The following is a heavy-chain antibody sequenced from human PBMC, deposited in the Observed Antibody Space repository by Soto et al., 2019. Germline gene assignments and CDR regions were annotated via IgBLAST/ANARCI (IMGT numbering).Heavy chain of an antibody. Sequence: QVQLVESGGGVVQPGRSLRLSCAASGFTFSSYAMHWVRQAPGKGLEWVAVISYDGSNKYYADSVKGRFTIPRDNSKNTLSLQMHSPRAEDTAVYYCAGRVGPLTYDFAHWGQGTLVTVSS. CDR2: ISYDGSNK. CDR3: AGRVGPLTYDFAH. D-gene: IGHD1-26*01. V-gene: IGHV3-30-3*01. J-gene: IGHJ4*02. CDR1: GFTFSSYA.